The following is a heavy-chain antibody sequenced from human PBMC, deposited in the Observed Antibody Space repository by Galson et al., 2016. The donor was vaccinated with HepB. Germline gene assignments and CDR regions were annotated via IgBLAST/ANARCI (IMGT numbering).Heavy chain of an antibody. CDR1: GSLFTAYW. CDR2: IYPGDSET. D-gene: IGHD6-19*01. V-gene: IGHV5-51*01. Sequence: QSGAEVKKPGESLKISCKASGSLFTAYWIGWVRQMPGKGLEWMGIIYPGDSETRYSPSFQGHVTISADKAIGTAYLQWNSLKASDSATYYCARRSSGWSVHFDYWGQGTLVTVSS. CDR3: ARRSSGWSVHFDY. J-gene: IGHJ4*02.